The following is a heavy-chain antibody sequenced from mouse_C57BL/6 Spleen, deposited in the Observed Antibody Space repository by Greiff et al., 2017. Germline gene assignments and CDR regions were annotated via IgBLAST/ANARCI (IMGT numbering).Heavy chain of an antibody. Sequence: VPLQQPGAELVKPGASVTMSCKASGYTFTSSWLTWVKQRPGQGLAWIGDLYPGSGSTNYNEKFKSQATLTVDTSSSTAYMQLSSRTSEDSAVYYCARPSYAVGDCDVGGTGTTVTGAS. J-gene: IGHJ1*03. CDR1: GYTFTSSW. CDR2: LYPGSGST. D-gene: IGHD1-1*01. V-gene: IGHV1-55*01. CDR3: ARPSYAVGDCDV.